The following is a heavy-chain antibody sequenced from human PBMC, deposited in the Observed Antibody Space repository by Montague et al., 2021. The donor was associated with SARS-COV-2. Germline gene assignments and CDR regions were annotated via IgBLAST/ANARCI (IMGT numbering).Heavy chain of an antibody. CDR2: IRADVTTT. Sequence: SLRLSCAASGFTFSAYWMHWVRQAPGQGLEWVARIRADVTTTNYSDSVXGRFTISRDNAQDTVYLHMTTLTAEDTAVYYCVRAFSNSFKWFDPWGQGTLVTVSS. CDR1: GFTFSAYW. D-gene: IGHD6-13*01. V-gene: IGHV3-74*01. J-gene: IGHJ5*02. CDR3: VRAFSNSFKWFDP.